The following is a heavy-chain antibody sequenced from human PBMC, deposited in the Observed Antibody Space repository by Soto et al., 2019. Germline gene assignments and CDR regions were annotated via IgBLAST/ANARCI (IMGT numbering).Heavy chain of an antibody. CDR2: ISAYNGNT. Sequence: ASVKVSCKASGYTFTSYGISWVRQAPGQGLEWMGWISAYNGNTNYAQKLQGRVTMTTDTSTSTAYMELRSLRSDDTAVYYCARDEVLNFGTVPVIFDYWGQGTLVTVSS. D-gene: IGHD4-17*01. V-gene: IGHV1-18*01. J-gene: IGHJ4*02. CDR3: ARDEVLNFGTVPVIFDY. CDR1: GYTFTSYG.